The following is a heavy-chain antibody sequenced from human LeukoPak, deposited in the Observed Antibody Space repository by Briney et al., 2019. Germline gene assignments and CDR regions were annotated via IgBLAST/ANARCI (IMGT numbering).Heavy chain of an antibody. CDR1: SGSFSGYY. CDR2: INHSGST. J-gene: IGHJ4*02. D-gene: IGHD2-2*01. CDR3: ARAPRVEYQLLFVVYFDY. Sequence: SETLSLTCAVYSGSFSGYYWSWIRQPPGKGLEWIGEINHSGSTNYNPSLKSRVIISVDTSKNQFSLKLSSVTAADTAVYYCARAPRVEYQLLFVVYFDYWGQGTLVTVSS. V-gene: IGHV4-34*01.